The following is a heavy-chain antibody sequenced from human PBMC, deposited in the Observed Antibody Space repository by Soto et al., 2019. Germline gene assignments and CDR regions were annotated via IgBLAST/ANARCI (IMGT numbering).Heavy chain of an antibody. CDR3: AKDSSGWSSEAFDI. Sequence: GGSLRLSCAASGFTFSSYGMHWVRQAPGKGLEWVAVISYNGSNKYYADSVKGRFTISRDNSKNTLYLQMNSLRAEDTAVYYCAKDSSGWSSEAFDIWGQGTMVTVSS. J-gene: IGHJ3*02. V-gene: IGHV3-30*18. CDR2: ISYNGSNK. CDR1: GFTFSSYG. D-gene: IGHD6-19*01.